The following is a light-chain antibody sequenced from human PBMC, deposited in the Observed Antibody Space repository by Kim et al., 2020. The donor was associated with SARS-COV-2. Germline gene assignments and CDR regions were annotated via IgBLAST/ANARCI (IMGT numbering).Light chain of an antibody. CDR3: NSYTSSDTWV. V-gene: IGLV2-14*01. J-gene: IGLJ3*02. Sequence: GPSITVSCTGTSSDVGTYNSVSWYQQHPGKVPKLLIYEVTKRPSGASDRFSGSKSGNTASLTISGLQAEDEADYYCNSYTSSDTWVFGGGTQLTVL. CDR2: EVT. CDR1: SSDVGTYNS.